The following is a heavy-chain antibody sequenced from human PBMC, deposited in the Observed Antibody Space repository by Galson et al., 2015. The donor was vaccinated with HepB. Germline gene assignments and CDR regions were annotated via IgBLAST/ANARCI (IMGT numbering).Heavy chain of an antibody. CDR1: GYALTELS. CDR3: ARRGELRRGGAFDI. Sequence: SVKVSCKVSGYALTELSMHWVRQAPGKGLEWMGGFDPEDGETIYAQKFQGRVTMTEDTSTDTAYMELSSLRSEDTAVYYCARRGELRRGGAFDIWGQGTMVTVSS. J-gene: IGHJ3*02. V-gene: IGHV1-24*01. D-gene: IGHD1-26*01. CDR2: FDPEDGET.